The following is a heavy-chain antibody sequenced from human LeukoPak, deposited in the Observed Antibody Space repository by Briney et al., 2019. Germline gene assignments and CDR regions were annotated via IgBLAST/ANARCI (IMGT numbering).Heavy chain of an antibody. V-gene: IGHV4-59*08. CDR2: IYYSGST. CDR1: DGSISSYY. CDR3: ASHSALDRFDP. D-gene: IGHD3/OR15-3a*01. Sequence: SETLSLTCTVSDGSISSYYWSWIRQPPGKGLEWIGYIYYSGSTNYNPSLKSRVTISVDTSKNQFSLKLSSVTAADTAVYYCASHSALDRFDPWGQGTLVTVSS. J-gene: IGHJ5*02.